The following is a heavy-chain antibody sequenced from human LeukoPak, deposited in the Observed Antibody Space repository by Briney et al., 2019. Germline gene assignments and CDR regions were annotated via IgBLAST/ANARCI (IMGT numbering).Heavy chain of an antibody. CDR2: IYSGGST. CDR3: ARLGYYDALTDILEDF. J-gene: IGHJ4*02. Sequence: PGGSLRLSCAASGFIVSSNYMSWVRQAPGKGLEWVSIIYSGGSTYYADSVKGRFTISRDISKNTLHLQMNSLRAEDTAVYYCARLGYYDALTDILEDFWGQGTLVTVSS. V-gene: IGHV3-53*01. CDR1: GFIVSSNY. D-gene: IGHD3-9*01.